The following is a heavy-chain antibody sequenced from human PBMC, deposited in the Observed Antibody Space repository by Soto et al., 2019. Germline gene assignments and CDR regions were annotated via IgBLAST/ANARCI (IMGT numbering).Heavy chain of an antibody. J-gene: IGHJ4*01. CDR2: IKTDGSFT. Sequence: EVQLVESGGGLVQSGGSLRLSCAASVFTFSKHWMHWVRQAPGKGLVWVSHIKTDGSFTRAADSVKGRFTTSRDKARNTLYIQMNSLRAEDTAVYYCARDNNWSLDYWGPGTLVTVSS. V-gene: IGHV3-74*01. CDR3: ARDNNWSLDY. D-gene: IGHD1-1*01. CDR1: VFTFSKHW.